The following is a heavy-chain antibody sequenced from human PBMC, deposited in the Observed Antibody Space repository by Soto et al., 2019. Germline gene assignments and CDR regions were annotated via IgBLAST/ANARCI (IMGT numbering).Heavy chain of an antibody. CDR2: IYHSGST. J-gene: IGHJ4*02. V-gene: IGHV4-4*02. CDR1: SGSISSRNC. D-gene: IGHD6-19*01. Sequence: QVQLQESGPGLLKPSGTLSLTCAVSSGSISSRNCWSWVRQPPGKGLEWIGEIYHSGSTNYTPYLKSRVTISVDKSKHPFSLKLSSVTVADTAVYYCASISVAGTFDYWCQGPLVTVSS. CDR3: ASISVAGTFDY.